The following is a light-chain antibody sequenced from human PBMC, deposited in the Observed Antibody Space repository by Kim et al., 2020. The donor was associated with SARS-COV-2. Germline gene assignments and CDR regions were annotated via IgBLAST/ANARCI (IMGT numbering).Light chain of an antibody. CDR3: QQRSNWPRNT. CDR2: DVS. V-gene: IGKV3-11*01. Sequence: SPGETATLSCRASQSVSSYLAWYQQQPGQAPRLLISDVSNRATGIPARFSGSGSGTDFTLTISRLESEDSAVYYCQQRSNWPRNTFGQGTRLEIK. CDR1: QSVSSY. J-gene: IGKJ5*01.